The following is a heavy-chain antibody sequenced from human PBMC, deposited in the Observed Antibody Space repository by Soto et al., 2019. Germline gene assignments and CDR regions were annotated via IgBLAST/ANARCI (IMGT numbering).Heavy chain of an antibody. CDR3: ARGGGRGRGVIPEGYYYMDV. J-gene: IGHJ6*03. V-gene: IGHV4-34*01. D-gene: IGHD3-10*01. CDR2: INHSGST. Sequence: PSETLSLTCAVYGGSFSGYYWSWIRQPPGKGLEWIGEINHSGSTNYNPSLKSRVTISVDTSKNQFSLKLSSVTAADTAVYYCARGGGRGRGVIPEGYYYMDVWGKGTTVTGSS. CDR1: GGSFSGYY.